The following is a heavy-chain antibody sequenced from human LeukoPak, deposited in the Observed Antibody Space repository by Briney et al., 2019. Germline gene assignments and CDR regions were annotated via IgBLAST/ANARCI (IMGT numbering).Heavy chain of an antibody. D-gene: IGHD2-15*01. J-gene: IGHJ4*02. Sequence: PGGSLRLSCAASGFTVSSNYMTWVRQAPGKGLEWFSLIYGGGSTFYADSVKGRFTISRDNSKNTLYLQMNSLRVEDTAIYYCAKGRGYCTGGSCYSDYWGQGTLVTVSS. CDR1: GFTVSSNY. V-gene: IGHV3-53*01. CDR3: AKGRGYCTGGSCYSDY. CDR2: IYGGGST.